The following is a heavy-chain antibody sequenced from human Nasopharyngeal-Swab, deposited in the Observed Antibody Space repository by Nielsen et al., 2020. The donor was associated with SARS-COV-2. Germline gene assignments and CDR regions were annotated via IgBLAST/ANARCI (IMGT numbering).Heavy chain of an antibody. V-gene: IGHV3-33*01. CDR3: ARDGAYSSGWRDY. CDR1: GFTFSSYG. J-gene: IGHJ4*02. D-gene: IGHD6-19*01. CDR2: IWYDGSNK. Sequence: GGSLRLFCAASGFTFSSYGMHWVRQAPGKGLEWVAVIWYDGSNKYYADSVKGRFTISRDNAKNSLYLQMNSLRAEDTAVYYCARDGAYSSGWRDYWGQGTLVTVSS.